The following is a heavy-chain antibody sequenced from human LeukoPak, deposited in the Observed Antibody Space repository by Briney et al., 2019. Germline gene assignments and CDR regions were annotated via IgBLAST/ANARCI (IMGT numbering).Heavy chain of an antibody. CDR2: IKQDGSEK. J-gene: IGHJ4*02. D-gene: IGHD3-22*01. V-gene: IGHV3-7*03. CDR3: AKGSPYDSSGYYKHFDY. CDR1: GFTFSSYW. Sequence: GGSLRLSCAASGFTFSSYWMSWVRQAPGKGLEWVANIKQDGSEKYYVDSVKGRFTISRDNSKNTLYLQMNSLRAEDTAVYYCAKGSPYDSSGYYKHFDYWGQGTLVTVSS.